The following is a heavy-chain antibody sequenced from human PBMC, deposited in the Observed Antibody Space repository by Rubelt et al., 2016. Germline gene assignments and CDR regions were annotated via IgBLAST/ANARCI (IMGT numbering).Heavy chain of an antibody. D-gene: IGHD4-23*01. CDR1: GASISSYNW. V-gene: IGHV4-4*02. Sequence: QVQLQQSGPGLVKPSGTLSLTCAVSGASISSYNWWSWVRQSPGQGLEWIGEIYPSGSTNYNPSFKSRVTISMDKSKNQFSLKMNCGAAADAALDYCATVPTKVVHQCGYFQRGGQRTLVTVSS. CDR2: IYPSGST. CDR3: ATVPTKVVHQCGYFQR. J-gene: IGHJ1*01.